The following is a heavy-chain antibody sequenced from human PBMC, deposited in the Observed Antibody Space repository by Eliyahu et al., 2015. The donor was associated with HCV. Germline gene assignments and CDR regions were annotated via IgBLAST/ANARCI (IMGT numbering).Heavy chain of an antibody. CDR2: ISSNGGST. Sequence: EVQLVESGGGLVQPGGSLRLSCSASGFTFSSYARTGFRQAPGKGLEYVSAISSNGGSTYYADSVKGRFTISRDNSKNTLYLQMSSLRAEDTAVYYCVKDGSIAVAGTVYDAFDIWGQGTMVTVSS. V-gene: IGHV3-64D*08. CDR3: VKDGSIAVAGTVYDAFDI. J-gene: IGHJ3*02. CDR1: GFTFSSYA. D-gene: IGHD6-19*01.